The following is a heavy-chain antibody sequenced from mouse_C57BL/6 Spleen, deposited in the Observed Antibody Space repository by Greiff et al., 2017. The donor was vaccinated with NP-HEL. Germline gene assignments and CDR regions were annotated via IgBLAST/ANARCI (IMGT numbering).Heavy chain of an antibody. CDR3: AREASMSWFAY. V-gene: IGHV3-6*01. D-gene: IGHD2-10*02. CDR2: ISYDSSN. CDR1: GYSITSGYY. J-gene: IGHJ3*01. Sequence: ESGPGLVKPSQSLSLTCSVTGYSITSGYYWNWIRQFPGNKLGWMSYISYDSSNNYNPYLKNRISFTLDTSTSPFYLKLNSVTTEDTATYYCAREASMSWFAYWGQGTLVTVSA.